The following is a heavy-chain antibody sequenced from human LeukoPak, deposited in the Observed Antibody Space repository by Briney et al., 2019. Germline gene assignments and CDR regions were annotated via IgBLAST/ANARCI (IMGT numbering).Heavy chain of an antibody. Sequence: ASVKVSCKATGYTFTGYYMHWVRQAPGQGLEWMGWINPNSGGTNYAQKFQGRVTMTRDTSISTAYMELSRLRSDDTAVYYCARDIGYSYGSDYWGQGTLVTVSS. J-gene: IGHJ4*02. D-gene: IGHD5-18*01. CDR3: ARDIGYSYGSDY. V-gene: IGHV1-2*02. CDR1: GYTFTGYY. CDR2: INPNSGGT.